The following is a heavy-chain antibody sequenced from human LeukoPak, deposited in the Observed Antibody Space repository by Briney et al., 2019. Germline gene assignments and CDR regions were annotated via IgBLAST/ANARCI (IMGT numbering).Heavy chain of an antibody. D-gene: IGHD1-26*01. J-gene: IGHJ4*02. CDR3: TRDPILGAPDYFDY. CDR1: GFTFANYV. CDR2: TSPDEGPK. V-gene: IGHV3-30*04. Sequence: QSGGSLRLSCAASGFTFANYVTHWVRQAPGKGLEWVAVTSPDEGPKFYGDSVKGRFTISRDNSKNTMYLQMNNLREEDTAVYYCTRDPILGAPDYFDYWGQGTLVTVSS.